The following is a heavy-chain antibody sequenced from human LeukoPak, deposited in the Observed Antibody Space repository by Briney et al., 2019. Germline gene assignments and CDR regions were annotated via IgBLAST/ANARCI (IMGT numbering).Heavy chain of an antibody. Sequence: GGSLRLSCAASGFTFSSNWMHWVRQAPGKGLVWVSRSNEDGSTTNYADSVKGRFTISGDNAKNTLYLQMNSLTAEDTAVYYCVRDLGGRSGHWGQGTLVTVSS. D-gene: IGHD1-26*01. J-gene: IGHJ4*02. CDR2: SNEDGSTT. CDR1: GFTFSSNW. V-gene: IGHV3-74*01. CDR3: VRDLGGRSGH.